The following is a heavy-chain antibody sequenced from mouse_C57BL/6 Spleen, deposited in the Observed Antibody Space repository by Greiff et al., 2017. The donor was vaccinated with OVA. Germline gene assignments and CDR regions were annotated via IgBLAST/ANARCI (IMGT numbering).Heavy chain of an antibody. J-gene: IGHJ3*01. CDR1: GYSFTGYY. Sequence: VQLQQSGPELVKPGASVKISCKASGYSFTGYYMNWVKQSPEKSLEWIGEINPSTGGTTYNQKFKAKATLTVDKSSSTAYMQLKSLTSEDSAVYYCARRSGITTVAPFAYWGQGTLVTVSA. D-gene: IGHD1-1*01. CDR2: INPSTGGT. V-gene: IGHV1-42*01. CDR3: ARRSGITTVAPFAY.